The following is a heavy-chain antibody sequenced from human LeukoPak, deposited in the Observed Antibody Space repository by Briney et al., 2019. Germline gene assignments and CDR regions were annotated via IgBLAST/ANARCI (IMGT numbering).Heavy chain of an antibody. Sequence: GGSLRLSCAASGFTFSDYYVSWIRQPPGKGLEWVSYISGSGTTIYYADSVEGRFTISRDNAKHSVYLQMNSLRGEDTAVYFCARDGSRGAFDIWGQGTMVSVSS. V-gene: IGHV3-11*01. CDR2: ISGSGTTI. CDR1: GFTFSDYY. CDR3: ARDGSRGAFDI. J-gene: IGHJ3*02. D-gene: IGHD6-25*01.